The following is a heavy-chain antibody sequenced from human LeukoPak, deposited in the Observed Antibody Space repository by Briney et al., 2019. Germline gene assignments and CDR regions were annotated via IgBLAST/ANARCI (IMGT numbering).Heavy chain of an antibody. CDR2: IGGDGFNT. CDR1: GFTFTDYA. Sequence: PGGSLRLSCVASGFTFTDYAMSWVRQAPGKGLEWVLSIGGDGFNTHYADSVKGRFSISRDTSTNTLYLEMNSLRADDSALYYCAKDNFGLVPYCFDSWGQGTLVTVSS. D-gene: IGHD2-21*01. J-gene: IGHJ4*02. V-gene: IGHV3-23*01. CDR3: AKDNFGLVPYCFDS.